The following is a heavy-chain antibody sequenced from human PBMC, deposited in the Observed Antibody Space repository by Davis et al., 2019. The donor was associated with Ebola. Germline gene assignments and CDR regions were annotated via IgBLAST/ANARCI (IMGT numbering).Heavy chain of an antibody. J-gene: IGHJ6*04. CDR1: GFTFSSYS. D-gene: IGHD3-9*01. Sequence: GESLKISCAASGFTFSSYSMNWVCQAPGKGLEWVSYISSSSSTIYYADSVKGRFTISRDNAKNSLYLQMNSLRDEDTAVYYCARVIRYFDWQPPYYYYGMDVWGKGTTVTVSS. CDR2: ISSSSSTI. CDR3: ARVIRYFDWQPPYYYYGMDV. V-gene: IGHV3-48*02.